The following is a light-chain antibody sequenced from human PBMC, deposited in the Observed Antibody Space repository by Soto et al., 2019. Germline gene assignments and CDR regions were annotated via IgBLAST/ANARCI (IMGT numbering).Light chain of an antibody. J-gene: IGKJ1*01. CDR2: NAS. Sequence: DIQMTQSPSTLSASVGDRVTITCRASQSISSWLAWYQQRPGKAPNPRIYNASTVESGVPPRFSGSGFAAEFTVAIRSLQPDDFATYYWQQDKATSWTFGQGTKVEIK. V-gene: IGKV1-5*03. CDR3: QQDKATSWT. CDR1: QSISSW.